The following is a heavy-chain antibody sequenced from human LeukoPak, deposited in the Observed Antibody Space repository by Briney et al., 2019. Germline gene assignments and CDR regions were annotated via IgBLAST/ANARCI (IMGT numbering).Heavy chain of an antibody. Sequence: GGPLRLSCAASGFTFSGSAMHWVRQASGKGLEWVGRIRSKANTYATAYAASVKGRFTISRDDSKNTAYLQMNSLKTEDTAVYYCARSIFGVLISYFDYWGQGTLVTVSS. CDR1: GFTFSGSA. CDR3: ARSIFGVLISYFDY. J-gene: IGHJ4*02. CDR2: IRSKANTYAT. V-gene: IGHV3-73*01. D-gene: IGHD3-3*01.